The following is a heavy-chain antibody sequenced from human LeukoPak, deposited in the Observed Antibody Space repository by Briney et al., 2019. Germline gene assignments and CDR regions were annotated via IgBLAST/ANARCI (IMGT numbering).Heavy chain of an antibody. D-gene: IGHD3-9*01. V-gene: IGHV3-21*06. Sequence: GGSLRLSCAASGFTFSTYNMNWVRQAPGKGLEWVSSITSGGTYTYYADSVKGQLTTSRDNAKNSLSLQLSSLRAEDTAVYYCARGHYDILTASYKWTPDYWGQGILVTVSS. CDR2: ITSGGTYT. CDR1: GFTFSTYN. J-gene: IGHJ4*02. CDR3: ARGHYDILTASYKWTPDY.